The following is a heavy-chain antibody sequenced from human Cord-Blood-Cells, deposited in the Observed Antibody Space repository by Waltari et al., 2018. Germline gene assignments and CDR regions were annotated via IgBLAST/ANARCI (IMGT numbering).Heavy chain of an antibody. J-gene: IGHJ4*02. D-gene: IGHD2-2*01. CDR2: IYHSGSN. CDR1: GYSISSGYY. V-gene: IGHV4-38-2*01. CDR3: ARAAGYCSSTSCYFDY. Sequence: QVQLQESGPGLVKPSETLSLTCAVSGYSISSGYYWGWIRQPPGKGLEWIGSIYHSGSNYYNPSLKSRVTISVDTSKNQFSLKLSSVTAADTAVYYCARAAGYCSSTSCYFDYWGQGTLVTVSS.